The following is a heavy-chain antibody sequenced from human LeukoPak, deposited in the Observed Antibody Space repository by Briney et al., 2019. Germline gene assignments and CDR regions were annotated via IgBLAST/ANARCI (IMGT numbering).Heavy chain of an antibody. CDR2: IYYSGST. V-gene: IGHV4-59*01. Sequence: SETLSLTCNVSGGSIRDYYWSWIRQPPGKGLEWIGYIYYSGSTSYNPSLRSRVSISEDTSKSQFSLKLKTMTAADTAVYFCAKSAPSPNRNLPPLFSFDSWGQGILVTVSS. CDR3: AKSAPSPNRNLPPLFSFDS. CDR1: GGSIRDYY. J-gene: IGHJ4*02. D-gene: IGHD1-14*01.